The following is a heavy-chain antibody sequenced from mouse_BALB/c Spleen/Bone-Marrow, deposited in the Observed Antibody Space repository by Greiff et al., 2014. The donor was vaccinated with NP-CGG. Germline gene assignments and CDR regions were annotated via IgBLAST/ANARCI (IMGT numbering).Heavy chain of an antibody. J-gene: IGHJ2*01. CDR3: ARRNGNYYFDY. D-gene: IGHD2-1*01. CDR2: IHYSGTT. CDR1: GYSITSGYS. V-gene: IGHV3-1*02. Sequence: VQLQQSGPDLVKPSQSLSLTCTVTGYSITSGYSWHWIRPFPGNKLGWMGYIHYSGTTNYNPSPKSRISITRDTSKNQFFLQLNSVTTEDTATYYCARRNGNYYFDYWGQGTTLTVSS.